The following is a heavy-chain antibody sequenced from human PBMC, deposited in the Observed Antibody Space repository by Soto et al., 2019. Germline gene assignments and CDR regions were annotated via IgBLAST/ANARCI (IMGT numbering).Heavy chain of an antibody. CDR3: ATIYGSGSTHLDS. V-gene: IGHV1-69*02. Sequence: QVDLVQSGAEVKKPGSSVKVSCTASEGTFYSYTLNWVRQAPGQRPEWVGRVNPIVGMSTSASKFQGRVTLTADKSTSKAYMDLTGLKSDDTAVYYCATIYGSGSTHLDSWGQGTLVTLSS. J-gene: IGHJ4*02. D-gene: IGHD3-10*01. CDR2: VNPIVGMS. CDR1: EGTFYSYT.